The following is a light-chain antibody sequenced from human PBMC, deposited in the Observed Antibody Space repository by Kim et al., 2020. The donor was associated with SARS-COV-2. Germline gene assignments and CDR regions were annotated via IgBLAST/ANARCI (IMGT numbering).Light chain of an antibody. CDR3: QQYNKWPPLT. CDR2: GAS. CDR1: QSVSRD. Sequence: EIVMTQSPATLSVSPGERATLSCRASQSVSRDLAWCQQKPGQAPRLLIYGASTRGTGIPARFSGSGSGTEFTLTISSLQSEDFAVYYCQQYNKWPPLTFGGGTKVDIK. V-gene: IGKV3-15*01. J-gene: IGKJ4*01.